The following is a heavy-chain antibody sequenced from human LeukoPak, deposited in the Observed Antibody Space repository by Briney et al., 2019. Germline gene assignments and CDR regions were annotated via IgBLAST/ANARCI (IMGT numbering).Heavy chain of an antibody. D-gene: IGHD3-22*01. CDR2: ISYDGSNK. CDR1: GFTFSSYG. CDR3: AKGQSYYDSSVGVDYIDY. J-gene: IGHJ4*02. V-gene: IGHV3-30*18. Sequence: PGGSLRLSCAASGFTFSSYGMHWVRQAPGKGLEWVAVISYDGSNKYYADSVKGRSTISRGNSKNTLYLQMNSLRAEDTAVYYCAKGQSYYDSSVGVDYIDYWGQGTLVTVSS.